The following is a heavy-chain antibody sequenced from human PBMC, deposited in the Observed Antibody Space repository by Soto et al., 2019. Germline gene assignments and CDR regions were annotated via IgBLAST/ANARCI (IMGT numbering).Heavy chain of an antibody. D-gene: IGHD4-17*01. CDR2: ISYSGST. CDR3: ARDYGDYDYYDGMDV. V-gene: IGHV4-31*03. J-gene: IGHJ6*02. Sequence: QVQLQESGPGLVKPSQTLSLTCTVSGGSISSGGYYWSWIRQHPGKGLEWIGYISYSGSTYYNPSLKSRVTISEDTSKNQFSLKLSSVTAADTAVYYCARDYGDYDYYDGMDVWGQGTTVTVSS. CDR1: GGSISSGGYY.